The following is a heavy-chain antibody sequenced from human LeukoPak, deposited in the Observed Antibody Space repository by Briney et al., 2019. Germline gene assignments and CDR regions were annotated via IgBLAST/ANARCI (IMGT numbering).Heavy chain of an antibody. V-gene: IGHV4-4*07. CDR1: GGSISSYY. D-gene: IGHD3-3*01. J-gene: IGHJ4*02. CDR2: INRSGST. Sequence: PSETLSLTCTVSGGSISSYYWNWIRQPAGKRLEWIGRINRSGSTNYNPSLKSRVTMSVDTSKNQFSLKVSSVTAADTAVYYCARQSGGFLEWLLTFDYWGQGTLVTVSS. CDR3: ARQSGGFLEWLLTFDY.